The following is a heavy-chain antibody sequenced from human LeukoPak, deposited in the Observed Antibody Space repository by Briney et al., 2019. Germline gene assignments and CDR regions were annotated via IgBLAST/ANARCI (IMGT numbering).Heavy chain of an antibody. D-gene: IGHD5-18*01. CDR3: ARVGGSWIQLWFGWVDH. J-gene: IGHJ4*02. CDR1: GFTFSSYG. CDR2: IKQDGSEK. Sequence: GGSLRLSCAASGFTFSSYGMHWVRQAPGKGLEWVANIKQDGSEKYYVDPVKGRFTISRDNAKNSLYLQMNSLRAEDTAVYYCARVGGSWIQLWFGWVDHWGQGTLVTVSS. V-gene: IGHV3-7*03.